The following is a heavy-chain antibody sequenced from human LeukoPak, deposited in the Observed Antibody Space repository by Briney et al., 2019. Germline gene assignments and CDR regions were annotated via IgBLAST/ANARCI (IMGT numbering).Heavy chain of an antibody. J-gene: IGHJ3*02. CDR1: GGSISSSSYY. D-gene: IGHD3-22*01. V-gene: IGHV4-39*07. CDR2: INHSGST. CDR3: ASLVADDSRLDAFDI. Sequence: SQTLSLTCTVSGGSISSSSYYWGWIRQPPGKGLEWIGEINHSGSTNYNPSLKSRVTISVDTSKNQFSLKLSSVTAADTAVYYCASLVADDSRLDAFDIWGQGTMVTVSS.